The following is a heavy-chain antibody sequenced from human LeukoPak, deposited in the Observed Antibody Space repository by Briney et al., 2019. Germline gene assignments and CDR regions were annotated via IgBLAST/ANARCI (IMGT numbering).Heavy chain of an antibody. CDR3: AKDMVRYCSGGSCYSPDY. D-gene: IGHD2-15*01. Sequence: GGSLRLSCAASGFTFSSYAMSWVRQAPGKGLEWVSAISSSGDTYYAGSVKGRFTISRDNSKNTLYLQMNSLRAEDTALYYCAKDMVRYCSGGSCYSPDYWGQGTLVTASS. V-gene: IGHV3-23*01. CDR1: GFTFSSYA. CDR2: ISSSGDT. J-gene: IGHJ4*02.